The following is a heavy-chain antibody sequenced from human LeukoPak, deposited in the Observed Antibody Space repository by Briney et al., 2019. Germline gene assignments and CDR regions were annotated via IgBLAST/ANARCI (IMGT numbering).Heavy chain of an antibody. CDR3: ASGTTDIVAVPATLRNYYFDY. J-gene: IGHJ4*02. CDR1: GGTFSSYA. Sequence: SVKVSCKASGGTFSSYAISWVRQAPGQGLEWMGGIIPMFGTAKYAQKFQGRVTITADKSTSTAYMELSSLRSEDTAVYYCASGTTDIVAVPATLRNYYFDYWGQGTLVTVSS. V-gene: IGHV1-69*06. CDR2: IIPMFGTA. D-gene: IGHD2-2*01.